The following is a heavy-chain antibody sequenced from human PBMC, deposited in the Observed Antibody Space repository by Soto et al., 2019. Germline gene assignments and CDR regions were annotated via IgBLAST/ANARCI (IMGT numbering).Heavy chain of an antibody. Sequence: QVQLVESGGGVVQPGRSLRLSCAASGFMFSGFGMHWVRQAPGKGLQWVAGISKDGSKKYYADSVKGRFTISRDNSKKTLYLQMNSLRAEDTAVYYCANPSGYYFGLGSHDEASDMWGQGTVVTVFS. J-gene: IGHJ3*02. V-gene: IGHV3-30*18. CDR3: ANPSGYYFGLGSHDEASDM. CDR1: GFMFSGFG. D-gene: IGHD3-9*01. CDR2: ISKDGSKK.